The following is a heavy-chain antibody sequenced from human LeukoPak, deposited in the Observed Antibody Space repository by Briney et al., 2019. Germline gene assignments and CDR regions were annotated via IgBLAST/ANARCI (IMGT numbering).Heavy chain of an antibody. D-gene: IGHD5-24*01. CDR1: GGSCDDYY. Sequence: PSETLSLTCAVYGGSCDDYYCSWLRQPPGKGLEWIGEIHPSGIFYYNSSLLSRVTISIDTSKSQFTLRLTSVTAADTAFYYCARGRDRSKAGDHWGQGSLVTVSS. J-gene: IGHJ4*02. V-gene: IGHV4-34*01. CDR3: ARGRDRSKAGDH. CDR2: IHPSGIF.